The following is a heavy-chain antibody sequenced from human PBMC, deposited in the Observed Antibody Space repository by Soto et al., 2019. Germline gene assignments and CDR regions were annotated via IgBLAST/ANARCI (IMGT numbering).Heavy chain of an antibody. V-gene: IGHV3-21*01. CDR3: ARDTTQKAYYDFWASSNWFDP. D-gene: IGHD3-3*01. CDR2: ISSSSSYI. CDR1: GFTFSSYS. Sequence: EVQLVESGGGLVKPGGSLRLSCAASGFTFSSYSMNWVRQAPGKGLEWVSSISSSSSYIYYADSVKGRFTISRDNAKNSLYLQMNSLRAEHTAVYYCARDTTQKAYYDFWASSNWFDPWGQGTLVTVSS. J-gene: IGHJ5*02.